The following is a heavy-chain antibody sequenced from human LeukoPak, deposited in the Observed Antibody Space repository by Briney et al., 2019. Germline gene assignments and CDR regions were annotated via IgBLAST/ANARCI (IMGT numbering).Heavy chain of an antibody. J-gene: IGHJ4*02. CDR1: GYSFTSYW. CDR2: IYPDDSDT. V-gene: IGHV5-51*01. D-gene: IGHD6-19*01. CDR3: ARQRRSSGWPNDY. Sequence: GESLKISCKGSGYSFTSYWIAWVRQMPGKGLEWMGIIYPDDSDTRYSPSFQGQVAITADKSISTAYLQWSSLKASDNAMYYCARQRRSSGWPNDYWGQGTLVTVSS.